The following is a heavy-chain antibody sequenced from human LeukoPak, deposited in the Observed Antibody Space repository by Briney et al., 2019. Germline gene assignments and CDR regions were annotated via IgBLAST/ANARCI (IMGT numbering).Heavy chain of an antibody. Sequence: TLSLTCTVSGGSISRYYWSWIRQPPGKALEWLARIDWDDDKYYSTSLKTRLTISKDTSKNQVVLTMTNMDPVDTATYYCARSCSWFDPWGQGTLVTVSS. CDR2: IDWDDDK. D-gene: IGHD3-10*02. CDR3: ARSCSWFDP. J-gene: IGHJ5*02. CDR1: GGSISRYY. V-gene: IGHV2-70*11.